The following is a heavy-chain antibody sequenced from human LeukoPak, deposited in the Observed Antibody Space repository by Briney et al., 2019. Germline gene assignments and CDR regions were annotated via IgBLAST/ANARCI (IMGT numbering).Heavy chain of an antibody. Sequence: PGGSLRLSCAASGFTFSSHAMSWVRQAPGKGLEWVSRVSISGDSTYYADSVKGRFTISRDNSKNTLYLQINSLRAEDTAVYYCARARTSGSFCDYWGQGTLVTVSS. D-gene: IGHD1-26*01. V-gene: IGHV3-23*01. CDR3: ARARTSGSFCDY. J-gene: IGHJ4*02. CDR1: GFTFSSHA. CDR2: VSISGDST.